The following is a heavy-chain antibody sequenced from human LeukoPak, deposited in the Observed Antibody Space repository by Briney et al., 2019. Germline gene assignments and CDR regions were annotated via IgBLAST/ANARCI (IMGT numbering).Heavy chain of an antibody. J-gene: IGHJ6*03. CDR3: ARDGAVTTDYYYYYMDV. CDR2: IIPIFGTA. V-gene: IGHV1-69*05. CDR1: GGTFSSYA. D-gene: IGHD4-11*01. Sequence: GASVKVSCKASGGTFSSYAISWVRQAPGQGLEWMGGIIPIFGTANYAQKFQGRVTITTDESTSTAYMELSSLRSEDTAVYYCARDGAVTTDYYYYYMDVWGKGTTVTVSS.